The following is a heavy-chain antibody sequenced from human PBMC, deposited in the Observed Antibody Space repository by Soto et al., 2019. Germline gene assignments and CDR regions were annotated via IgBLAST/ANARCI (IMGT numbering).Heavy chain of an antibody. J-gene: IGHJ3*01. CDR1: GYSITNGYY. Sequence: PSETLSLTCAVSGYSITNGYYWGWIRQPPGMGLEWIGSIYHSGSTSYNPSLRSRVTISVVTSKNQFSLKLRSVTAADTAMYYCARHEYVSSSYDLLDVWGRGTMVTVSS. CDR2: IYHSGST. D-gene: IGHD3-22*01. CDR3: ARHEYVSSSYDLLDV. V-gene: IGHV4-38-2*01.